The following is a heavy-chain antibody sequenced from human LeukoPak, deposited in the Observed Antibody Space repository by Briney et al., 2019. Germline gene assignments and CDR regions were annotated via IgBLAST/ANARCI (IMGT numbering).Heavy chain of an antibody. CDR2: ISYDGSNK. Sequence: GGSLRLSCAASGFTFSSYAMHWVRQVPGKGLEWVAVISYDGSNKYYADSVKGRFTISRDNSKNTLYLQMNSLRAEDTAVCYCAREEYSYGNRYWGQGTLVTVSS. CDR1: GFTFSSYA. J-gene: IGHJ4*02. D-gene: IGHD5-18*01. V-gene: IGHV3-30*04. CDR3: AREEYSYGNRY.